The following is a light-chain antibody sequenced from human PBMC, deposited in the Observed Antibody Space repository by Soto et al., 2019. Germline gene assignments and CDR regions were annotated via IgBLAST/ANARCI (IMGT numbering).Light chain of an antibody. CDR1: SNDVGGYNF. CDR2: EVS. J-gene: IGLJ1*01. V-gene: IGLV2-8*01. Sequence: QSVVRQLPSASGSPGQPVPTSCTGTSNDVGGYNFVSWYQQHPGKAPKLMIFEVSKRPSGVPDRFSGSKSGSTASLTVSGLQAEDEADYYCSSYAGNNIYYVFGTGTKVTVL. CDR3: SSYAGNNIYYV.